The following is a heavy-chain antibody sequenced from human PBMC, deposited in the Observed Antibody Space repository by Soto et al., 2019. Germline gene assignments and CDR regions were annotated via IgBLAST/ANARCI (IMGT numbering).Heavy chain of an antibody. Sequence: PGESLKISCKGSGYSFTNYWIGWVRQKPGKGLEWMGIIYPGDSDTRYSPSFQGQVTISADRSISTAYLQWSSLKASDTAIYYCARHQDCSGGGCCVDYWGQGTLVTVPQ. CDR1: GYSFTNYW. J-gene: IGHJ4*02. CDR3: ARHQDCSGGGCCVDY. V-gene: IGHV5-51*01. D-gene: IGHD2-15*01. CDR2: IYPGDSDT.